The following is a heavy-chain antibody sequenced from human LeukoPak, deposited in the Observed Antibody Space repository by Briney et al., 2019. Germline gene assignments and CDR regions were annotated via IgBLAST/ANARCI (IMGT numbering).Heavy chain of an antibody. V-gene: IGHV3-53*01. Sequence: GGSLRLSCAASGFTVSSNYMSWVRQAPGKGLEWVSVIYSGGSTYYAASVKGRFTISRDNAKKLLYLQMNSLRAEDTAVYYCARRPGGYYDSNGILEYFDYWGQGILVTVSS. D-gene: IGHD3-22*01. CDR2: IYSGGST. J-gene: IGHJ4*02. CDR1: GFTVSSNY. CDR3: ARRPGGYYDSNGILEYFDY.